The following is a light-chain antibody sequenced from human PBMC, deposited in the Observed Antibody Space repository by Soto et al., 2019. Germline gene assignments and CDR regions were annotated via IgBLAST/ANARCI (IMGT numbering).Light chain of an antibody. J-gene: IGKJ5*01. CDR1: QTTSGKY. V-gene: IGKV3-20*01. Sequence: EIVLTQSPGTLSLYPGESATLSCRTSQTTSGKYLAWYQQRPGLAPRLLVYGASKRATGIPDRFRGSGSGTEFTLTISGLEPEDFAVYFCQHYGSSPPVTFGQGTRLEI. CDR3: QHYGSSPPVT. CDR2: GAS.